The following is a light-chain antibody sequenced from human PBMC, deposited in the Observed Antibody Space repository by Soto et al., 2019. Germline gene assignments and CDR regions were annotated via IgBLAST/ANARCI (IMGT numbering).Light chain of an antibody. CDR1: SSNIVTKY. CDR2: RNN. CDR3: AAWDDSMSGFYV. J-gene: IGLJ1*01. V-gene: IGLV1-47*01. Sequence: QSVLTQPPSASGTPGQSVTMSCSGSSSNIVTKYVYWYQQLPGTAPKILIYRNNQRPSGVPDRFSGSKSGTSASLAISELRSEDVDYYYWAAWDDSMSGFYVFGTGTKSPS.